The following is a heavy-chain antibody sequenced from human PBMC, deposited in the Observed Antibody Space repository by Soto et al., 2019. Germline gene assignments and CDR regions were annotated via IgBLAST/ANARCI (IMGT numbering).Heavy chain of an antibody. J-gene: IGHJ4*02. D-gene: IGHD6-13*01. V-gene: IGHV1-18*01. CDR3: ARVSRGSSWYL. CDR2: ISTYNGNT. Sequence: ASVKVSCKASGYTFTSHGISWVRQAPRQGPEWMGWISTYNGNTNYAQKFQDRVTMTTDTSTSTAYMELRSLRSDDTAVYYCARVSRGSSWYLWGQGTLVTVSS. CDR1: GYTFTSHG.